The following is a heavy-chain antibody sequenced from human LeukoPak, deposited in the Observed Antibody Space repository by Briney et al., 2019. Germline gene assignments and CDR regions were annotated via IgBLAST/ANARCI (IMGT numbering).Heavy chain of an antibody. CDR2: INAGNGNT. D-gene: IGHD6-19*01. CDR3: ARDEWLGTYYYGMDV. J-gene: IGHJ6*02. Sequence: ASVKVSCKASGYTFTSYAMHWVRQAPGQRLEWMGWINAGNGNTKYSQKFQGRVTITRDTSASTAYMELSSLRSEDTAVYYCARDEWLGTYYYGMDVWGQGTTVTVSS. CDR1: GYTFTSYA. V-gene: IGHV1-3*01.